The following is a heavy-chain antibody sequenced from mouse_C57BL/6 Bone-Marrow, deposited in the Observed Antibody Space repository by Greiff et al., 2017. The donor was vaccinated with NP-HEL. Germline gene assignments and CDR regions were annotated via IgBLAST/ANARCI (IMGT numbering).Heavy chain of an antibody. D-gene: IGHD2-3*01. J-gene: IGHJ2*01. CDR2: ISSGGSYT. Sequence: EVQLVESGGDLVKPGGSLKLSCAASGFTFSSYGMSWVRQTPDKRLEWVATISSGGSYTYYPDSVKGRFTISRDNAKNTLYLQMSSLKSEDTAMYYCARPYDGYYGYFDYWGQGTTLTVSS. V-gene: IGHV5-6*01. CDR1: GFTFSSYG. CDR3: ARPYDGYYGYFDY.